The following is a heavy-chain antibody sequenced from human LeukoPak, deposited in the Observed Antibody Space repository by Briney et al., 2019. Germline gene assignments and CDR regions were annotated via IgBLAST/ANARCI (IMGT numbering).Heavy chain of an antibody. V-gene: IGHV3-23*01. J-gene: IGHJ4*02. CDR2: ISGSGGST. Sequence: PGGSLRLSCAASGFTFSSYSMNWVRQAPGKGLEWVSAISGSGGSTYYADSVKGRFTISRDNSKNTLYLQMDSLRAEDTAVYYCAKSYYYDSSGSHYWGQGTLVTVSS. CDR1: GFTFSSYS. CDR3: AKSYYYDSSGSHY. D-gene: IGHD3-22*01.